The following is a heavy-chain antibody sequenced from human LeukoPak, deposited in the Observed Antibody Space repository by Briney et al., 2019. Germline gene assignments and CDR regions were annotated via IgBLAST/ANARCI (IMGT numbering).Heavy chain of an antibody. CDR1: GFTFKSYA. Sequence: GGSLRLSCVASGFTFKSYAMSWVRQAPGKGLEWVSAISGSGGSTYYGDSVKGRFTISRDNSKNTLYLQMNSLRAEDTAVYYCAREGCSSTSCYNDYWGQGTLVTVSS. D-gene: IGHD2-2*02. J-gene: IGHJ4*02. CDR3: AREGCSSTSCYNDY. V-gene: IGHV3-23*01. CDR2: ISGSGGST.